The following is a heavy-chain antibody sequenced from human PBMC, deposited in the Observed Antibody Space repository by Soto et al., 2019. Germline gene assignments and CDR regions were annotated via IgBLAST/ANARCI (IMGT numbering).Heavy chain of an antibody. D-gene: IGHD6-6*01. CDR2: TYYSWST. V-gene: IGHV4-59*01. CDR1: GGSISSYY. CDR3: ARYLFIAARPFDY. J-gene: IGHJ4*02. Sequence: QVQLQESGPGLVKPSETLSLTCTVSGGSISSYYWSWIRQPPGKGLEWIGYTYYSWSTNYNPSLTSRVTISVDTSKNQFSLKLSSVTAADTAVYYCARYLFIAARPFDYWGQGTLVTVSS.